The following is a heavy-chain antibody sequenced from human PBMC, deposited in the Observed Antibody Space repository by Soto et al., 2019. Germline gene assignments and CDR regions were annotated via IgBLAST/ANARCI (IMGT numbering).Heavy chain of an antibody. V-gene: IGHV3-33*01. D-gene: IGHD3-16*02. CDR2: IWYDGSNK. Sequence: QVQLVESGGGVVQPGRSLRLSCAASGFTFSSYGMHWVRQAPGKGLEWVAVIWYDGSNKYYADSVKCRFTISRDNSKRTQYLQMNCLRAEDSAVYYCARDMITFGGVIVNYYYYGMDVWGQGTTVTVSS. CDR1: GFTFSSYG. CDR3: ARDMITFGGVIVNYYYYGMDV. J-gene: IGHJ6*02.